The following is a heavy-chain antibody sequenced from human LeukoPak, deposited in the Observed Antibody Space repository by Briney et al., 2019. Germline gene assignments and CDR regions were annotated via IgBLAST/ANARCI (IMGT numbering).Heavy chain of an antibody. CDR1: GGSISSYY. Sequence: PSETLSLTCTVSGGSISSYYWSWIRQPPGKGLEWIGYIYYSGSTNHNPSLKSRVTISVDTSKNQFSLKLSSVTAADTAVYYCASSSAAEIYYFDYWGQGTLVTVSS. D-gene: IGHD6-13*01. V-gene: IGHV4-59*08. CDR2: IYYSGST. CDR3: ASSSAAEIYYFDY. J-gene: IGHJ4*02.